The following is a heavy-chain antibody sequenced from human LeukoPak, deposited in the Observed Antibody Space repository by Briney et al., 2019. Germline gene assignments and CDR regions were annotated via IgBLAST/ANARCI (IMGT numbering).Heavy chain of an antibody. J-gene: IGHJ4*02. CDR2: INSDGSST. V-gene: IGHV3-74*01. CDR1: GFTFSSYW. CDR3: ARHSPLWGY. Sequence: PGGSLRLSCAASGFTFSSYWMHWVRQAPGKGLVWVSRINSDGSSTSYADSVKGRFTISRDNAKSSLYLQMNSLRAEDTALYHCARHSPLWGYWGQGTLVTVSS. D-gene: IGHD7-27*01.